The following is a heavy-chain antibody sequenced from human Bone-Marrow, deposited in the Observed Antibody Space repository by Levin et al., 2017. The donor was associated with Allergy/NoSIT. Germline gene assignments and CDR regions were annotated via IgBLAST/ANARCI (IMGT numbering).Heavy chain of an antibody. J-gene: IGHJ4*02. CDR1: GGTFSSYA. Sequence: SVKVSCKASGGTFSSYAISWVRQAPGQGLEWMGGIIPIFGTANYAQKFQGRVTITADESTSTAYMELSSLRSEDTAVYYCVIGIAGPFVYFDYWGQGTLVTVSS. V-gene: IGHV1-69*13. CDR3: VIGIAGPFVYFDY. CDR2: IIPIFGTA. D-gene: IGHD6-13*01.